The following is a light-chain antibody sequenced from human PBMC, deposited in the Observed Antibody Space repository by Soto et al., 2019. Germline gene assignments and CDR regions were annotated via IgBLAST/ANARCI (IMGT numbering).Light chain of an antibody. CDR2: VNS. CDR3: QSYASSLSGVV. CDR1: SSNIGAGYN. V-gene: IGLV1-40*01. J-gene: IGLJ2*01. Sequence: QSVLTQPPSVSGAPGQRVTISCTGSSSNIGAGYNVHWYQQLPGTAPKLLIYVNSNRPSGVPDRFSGSKSGTSASLAITGLQAEDEADYYCQSYASSLSGVVFGGGTQLTVL.